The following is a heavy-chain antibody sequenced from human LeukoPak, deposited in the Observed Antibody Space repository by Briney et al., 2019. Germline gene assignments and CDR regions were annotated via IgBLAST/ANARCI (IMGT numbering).Heavy chain of an antibody. CDR2: ISYSGSA. V-gene: IGHV4-59*12. Sequence: SETLSLTCSVSGDSNSLYYWSWIRQPPGKALEWIGYISYSGSANYNPSLKSRVTMSVDTSKNQFSLKLTSVTAADTAVYYCAGTAMAKGIFDYWGQGTLVTISS. J-gene: IGHJ4*02. CDR3: AGTAMAKGIFDY. CDR1: GDSNSLYY. D-gene: IGHD5-18*01.